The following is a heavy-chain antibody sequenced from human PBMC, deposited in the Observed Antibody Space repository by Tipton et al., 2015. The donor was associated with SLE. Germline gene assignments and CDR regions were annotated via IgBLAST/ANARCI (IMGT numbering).Heavy chain of an antibody. Sequence: TLSLTCTVSGGSISSHYWSWIRQPPGKGLEWIGYIYYSGSTNYNPSLKSRVTISVDTPKNQFSLKLSSVTAADTAVYYCATGRIAVAPGAFDIWGQGTMVTVSS. CDR2: IYYSGST. D-gene: IGHD6-19*01. CDR1: GGSISSHY. CDR3: ATGRIAVAPGAFDI. J-gene: IGHJ3*02. V-gene: IGHV4-59*11.